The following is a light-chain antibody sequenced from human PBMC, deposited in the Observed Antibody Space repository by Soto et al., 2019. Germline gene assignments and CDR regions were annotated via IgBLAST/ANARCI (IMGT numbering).Light chain of an antibody. CDR3: QSYDSSTNTYV. J-gene: IGLJ1*01. Sequence: QSALTQPPSVSGAPGQRLTISCTGSSSNIGAGYDVHWYQQLPGTAPKLLIFANTFRPSGVPDRVSGSKSGTSGSLAITGLQADDEADYYCQSYDSSTNTYVFGNGTKVTVL. CDR1: SSNIGAGYD. V-gene: IGLV1-40*01. CDR2: ANT.